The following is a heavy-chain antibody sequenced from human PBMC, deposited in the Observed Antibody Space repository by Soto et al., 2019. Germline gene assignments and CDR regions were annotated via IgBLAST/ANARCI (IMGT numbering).Heavy chain of an antibody. J-gene: IGHJ6*02. CDR1: GFTFSSYG. Sequence: QVQLVESGGGVVQPGRSLRLSCAASGFTFSSYGMHWVRQAPGKGLEWVAVIWYDGSNKYYADSVKGRFTISRDNSKNTLYLQMNSLRAEDTDVYYCASGCGGDCPYYGMDVWGQGTTVTVSS. D-gene: IGHD2-21*02. CDR3: ASGCGGDCPYYGMDV. CDR2: IWYDGSNK. V-gene: IGHV3-33*01.